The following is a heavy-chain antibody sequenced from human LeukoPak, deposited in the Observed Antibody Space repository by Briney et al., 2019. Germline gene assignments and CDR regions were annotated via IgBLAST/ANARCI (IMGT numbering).Heavy chain of an antibody. Sequence: GSLRLSCAASGFTFSSYWMHWVRQAPGKGLVWVSRISPAGSGANYADSVMGRFTISRDNAKDSLYLQMNSLRAEDTAVYFCATWDGPSAGLAVWGQGTTVTVTS. CDR2: ISPAGSGA. J-gene: IGHJ6*02. D-gene: IGHD1-26*01. V-gene: IGHV3-74*01. CDR1: GFTFSSYW. CDR3: ATWDGPSAGLAV.